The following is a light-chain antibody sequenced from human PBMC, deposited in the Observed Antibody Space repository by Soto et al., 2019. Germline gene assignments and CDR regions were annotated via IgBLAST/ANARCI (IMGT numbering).Light chain of an antibody. Sequence: QSALTQPPSASGSPGQSVTISCTGTSSDVGGYNFVAWYQQQPGKAPKLMIYEVTKRPSGVPDSFAGSKSVNTSSLTVTGLKAEDVAEYDRSSYAGRTHFYVFATGTK. CDR2: EVT. CDR3: SSYAGRTHFYV. V-gene: IGLV2-8*01. J-gene: IGLJ1*01. CDR1: SSDVGGYNF.